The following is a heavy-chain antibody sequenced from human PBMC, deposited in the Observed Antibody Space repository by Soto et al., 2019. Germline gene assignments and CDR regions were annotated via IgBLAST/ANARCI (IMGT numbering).Heavy chain of an antibody. J-gene: IGHJ6*03. CDR2: IYYSGST. Sequence: SETLSLTCTVSGGSISSYYWSWIRQPPGKGLEWIGYIYYSGSTNYNPSLKSRVTISVDTSKNQFSLKLSSVTAADTAVYYCARGVVVVPAASYYYYMVVWGKGTTVTVSS. CDR1: GGSISSYY. V-gene: IGHV4-59*01. CDR3: ARGVVVVPAASYYYYMVV. D-gene: IGHD2-2*01.